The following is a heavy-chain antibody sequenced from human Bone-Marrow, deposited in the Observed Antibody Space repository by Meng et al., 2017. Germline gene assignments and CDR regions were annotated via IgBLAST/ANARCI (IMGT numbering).Heavy chain of an antibody. CDR3: ARRPGHSSSWHRLPEGKFDP. Sequence: LQQWGAGVWKPSASRALACAVYGGSFSGYSWSWSRQPPGKGLEWIGEINHSGSTNYNPSLKSRVTISVDTSKNQFSLKLSSVTAADTAVYYCARRPGHSSSWHRLPEGKFDPWGQGTLVTVSS. CDR1: GGSFSGYS. CDR2: INHSGST. D-gene: IGHD6-13*01. J-gene: IGHJ5*02. V-gene: IGHV4-34*01.